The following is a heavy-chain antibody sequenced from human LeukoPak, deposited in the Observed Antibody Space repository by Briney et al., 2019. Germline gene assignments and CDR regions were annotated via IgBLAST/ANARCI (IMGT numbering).Heavy chain of an antibody. D-gene: IGHD1-26*01. CDR1: GGSISSGGYY. Sequence: SETLSLTCTVSGGSISSGGYYWSWIRQPPEKGLEWIGYIYHSGSTYYNPSLKSRVTISVDRSKNQFSLKLSSVTAADTAVYYCARDQVGAKGYYYMDVWGKGTTVTVSS. J-gene: IGHJ6*03. CDR3: ARDQVGAKGYYYMDV. CDR2: IYHSGST. V-gene: IGHV4-30-2*01.